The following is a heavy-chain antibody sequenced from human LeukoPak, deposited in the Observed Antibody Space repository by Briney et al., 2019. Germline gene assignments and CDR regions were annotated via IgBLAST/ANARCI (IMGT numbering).Heavy chain of an antibody. V-gene: IGHV4-59*01. CDR2: IYYSGST. CDR1: GXSISSYY. J-gene: IGHJ4*02. D-gene: IGHD3-10*01. CDR3: ARTYYYGSGSYYLDY. Sequence: SETLSLTCTVSGXSISSYYWSWIRQPPGKGLEWIGYIYYSGSTNYNPSLKSRVTISVDTSKNQFSLKLSSVTAADTAVYYCARTYYYGSGSYYLDYWGQGTLVTVSS.